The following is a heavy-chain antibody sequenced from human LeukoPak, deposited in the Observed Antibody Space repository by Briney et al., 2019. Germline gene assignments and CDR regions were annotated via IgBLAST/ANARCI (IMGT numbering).Heavy chain of an antibody. D-gene: IGHD5-18*01. CDR2: IRYDGSNK. CDR3: ARLYSRVGPFDY. V-gene: IGHV3-30*02. J-gene: IGHJ4*02. Sequence: GGSLRLSCAASGFTFSSYGMHWVRQAPGKGLEWVAFIRYDGSNKYYADSVKGRFTISRDNAKNSLYLQMNSLRAEDTAVYYCARLYSRVGPFDYWGQGTLVTVSS. CDR1: GFTFSSYG.